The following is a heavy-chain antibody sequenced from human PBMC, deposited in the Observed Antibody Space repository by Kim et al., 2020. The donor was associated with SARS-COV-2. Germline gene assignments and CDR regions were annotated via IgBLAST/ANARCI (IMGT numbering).Heavy chain of an antibody. CDR2: INHSGST. Sequence: SETLSLTCAVYGGSFSDYNWSWLRQPLGKGLEWIGEINHSGSTNVSPSVKSRITISVDTSKSQFSLTLKSMTATDTAVYYCARGRAGVVPAPVLGLGPYYDYYAMDVWGRGTPVAVSS. J-gene: IGHJ6*02. CDR3: ARGRAGVVPAPVLGLGPYYDYYAMDV. CDR1: GGSFSDYN. D-gene: IGHD2-2*02. V-gene: IGHV4-34*01.